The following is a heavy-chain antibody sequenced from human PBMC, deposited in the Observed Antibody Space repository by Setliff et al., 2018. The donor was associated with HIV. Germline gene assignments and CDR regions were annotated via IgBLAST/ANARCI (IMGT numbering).Heavy chain of an antibody. J-gene: IGHJ3*01. V-gene: IGHV5-51*01. CDR3: VRLGYSIHWAKAAFDL. D-gene: IGHD6-25*01. Sequence: PGESLKISCKGSGYGFTGYWIGWVRQMPGKGLEWMGIINPGNSDSKYSPSFQGQVTISVDKSVTSAYLQWSSLKGSDTATYYCVRLGYSIHWAKAAFDLWGQGTVVTVSS. CDR1: GYGFTGYW. CDR2: INPGNSDS.